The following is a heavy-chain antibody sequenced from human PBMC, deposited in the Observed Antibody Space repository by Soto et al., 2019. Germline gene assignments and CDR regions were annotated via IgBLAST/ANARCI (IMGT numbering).Heavy chain of an antibody. Sequence: EVQLVASGGDLVPPGGSLRLSCAVSGLTFSTDEMNWVRQAPGKGLEWLAYISYTSTTIKYADSVRGRFAVSRDNAKKSLYPQMNNLRVEDTATYYCVREGGSLAFDSWGQGTLFTVSS. V-gene: IGHV3-48*03. CDR3: VREGGSLAFDS. CDR1: GLTFSTDE. CDR2: ISYTSTTI. J-gene: IGHJ4*02. D-gene: IGHD1-1*01.